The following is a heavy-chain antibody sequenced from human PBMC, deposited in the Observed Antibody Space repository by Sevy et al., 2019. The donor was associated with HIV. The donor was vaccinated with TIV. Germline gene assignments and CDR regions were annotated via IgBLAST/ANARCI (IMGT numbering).Heavy chain of an antibody. CDR3: ARGGHLPLDAFDL. CDR1: GYNFAAHW. D-gene: IGHD2-15*01. V-gene: IGHV5-51*01. J-gene: IGHJ3*01. Sequence: HGESLKISCRASGYNFAAHWIGWVRQMPGKGLEWMGILFPGNSDIRSFQGHVTVSVDKSINTAYLQWANLRASDSAMYFCARGGHLPLDAFDLWGPGTKVTVSS. CDR2: LFPGNSDI.